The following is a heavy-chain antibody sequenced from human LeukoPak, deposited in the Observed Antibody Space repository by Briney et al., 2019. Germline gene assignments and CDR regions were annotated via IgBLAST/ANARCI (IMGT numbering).Heavy chain of an antibody. Sequence: GGSLRLSCAASGFTFSSYSMNWVRQAPGKGLEWVSSISSSSSDIYYADSVKGRFTISRDNAKNSLYLQMNSLRAEDTAVYYCAREGVWFGELLGFDYWGQGTLVTVSS. V-gene: IGHV3-21*01. CDR3: AREGVWFGELLGFDY. J-gene: IGHJ4*02. CDR1: GFTFSSYS. CDR2: ISSSSSDI. D-gene: IGHD3-10*01.